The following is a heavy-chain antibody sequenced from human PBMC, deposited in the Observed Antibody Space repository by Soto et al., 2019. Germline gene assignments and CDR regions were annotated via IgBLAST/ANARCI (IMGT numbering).Heavy chain of an antibody. CDR1: GDSISSYY. V-gene: IGHV4-59*01. Sequence: SETLSLTCTVSGDSISSYYWSWIRQPPGKGLEWIGYIYYSGSTNYNPSLKSRVTISVDTSKNQFSLKLSSVTAADTAVYYCARVSPSCSGGSCYSEGPKGWFDPWGQGTLVTVSS. CDR3: ARVSPSCSGGSCYSEGPKGWFDP. D-gene: IGHD2-15*01. J-gene: IGHJ5*02. CDR2: IYYSGST.